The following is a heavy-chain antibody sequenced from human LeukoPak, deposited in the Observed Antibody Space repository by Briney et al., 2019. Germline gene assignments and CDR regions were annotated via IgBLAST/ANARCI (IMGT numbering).Heavy chain of an antibody. CDR3: ARMGPYYDFWSGYDFDY. J-gene: IGHJ4*02. D-gene: IGHD3-3*01. CDR1: GGSISSYY. V-gene: IGHV4-59*01. CDR2: IYYSGST. Sequence: SETLSLTCTVSGGSISSYYWSWIRQPPGKGLEWIGYIYYSGSTNYNPSLKSRVTISVDTSKNQFSLKLSSVTAADTAVYYCARMGPYYDFWSGYDFDYWGQRTLVTVSS.